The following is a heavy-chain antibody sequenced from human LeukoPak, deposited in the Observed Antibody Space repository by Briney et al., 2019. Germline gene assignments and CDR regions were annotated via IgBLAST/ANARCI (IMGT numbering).Heavy chain of an antibody. CDR1: GYSLINHW. Sequence: GESLKISCKASGYSLINHWIGWERQMPGKGLDWMGIIYPGNADATYSPSFQGQVTISADKSTTTVYLQWSSLKASDTAMYYCARQGSYDNSGYSFDYWGQGTLVTVSS. J-gene: IGHJ4*02. V-gene: IGHV5-51*01. CDR3: ARQGSYDNSGYSFDY. CDR2: IYPGNADA. D-gene: IGHD3-22*01.